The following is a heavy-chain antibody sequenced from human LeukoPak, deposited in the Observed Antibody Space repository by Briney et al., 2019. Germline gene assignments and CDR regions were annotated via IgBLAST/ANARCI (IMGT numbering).Heavy chain of an antibody. CDR2: INHSGST. CDR3: ASTLGSPPNLHYYMDV. J-gene: IGHJ6*03. D-gene: IGHD1-14*01. V-gene: IGHV4-34*01. Sequence: SETLSLTCAVYGGSFSGYYWSWIRQPPGKGLEWIGEINHSGSTNYNPSLKSRVTISLDTSKNQFSLKLSSVTAADTAVYYCASTLGSPPNLHYYMDVWGKGTTVTVSS. CDR1: GGSFSGYY.